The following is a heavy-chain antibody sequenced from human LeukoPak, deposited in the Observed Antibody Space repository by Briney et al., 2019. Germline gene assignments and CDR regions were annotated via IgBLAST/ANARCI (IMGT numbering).Heavy chain of an antibody. CDR3: ATRGYSYGYPDY. CDR1: GFTFRNYA. CDR2: ISANSGST. V-gene: IGHV3-23*01. Sequence: GGSLRLSCAASGFTFRNYAMSWVRQAPGKRLGWVSTISANSGSTYYADSVKGRFTISRDNSKNTLYLQMNSLRVEDTAVYYCATRGYSYGYPDYWGQGILVSVSS. D-gene: IGHD5-18*01. J-gene: IGHJ4*02.